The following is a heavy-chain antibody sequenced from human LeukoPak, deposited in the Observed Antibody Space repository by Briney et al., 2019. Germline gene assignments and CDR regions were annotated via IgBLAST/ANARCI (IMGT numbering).Heavy chain of an antibody. CDR1: GYTFTDYY. Sequence: ASVKVSCKTSGYTFTDYYMHWVRQAPGQGLEWMGWINPNSGDTNYAQKFQGRVTMTRDTSITTAYMELSRLKSDDTAVYYCASISHVWSGYYTAHFDYWGQGNLVTVSS. D-gene: IGHD3-3*02. CDR3: ASISHVWSGYYTAHFDY. V-gene: IGHV1-2*02. J-gene: IGHJ4*02. CDR2: INPNSGDT.